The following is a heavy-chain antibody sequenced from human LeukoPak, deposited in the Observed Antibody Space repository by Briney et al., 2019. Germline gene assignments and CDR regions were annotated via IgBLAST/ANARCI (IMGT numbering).Heavy chain of an antibody. V-gene: IGHV3-23*01. Sequence: GGSLRLSCEASGFTFGTYGMTWVRQAPGKGLEWVSGITGSSTWTYYGDSVRGRVTISRDNSKNTLHLQMNNRSHDDTAIYYCARELVSLGTGYFDLWGRGTLVTVSS. CDR1: GFTFGTYG. CDR3: ARELVSLGTGYFDL. CDR2: ITGSSTWT. J-gene: IGHJ2*01. D-gene: IGHD7-27*01.